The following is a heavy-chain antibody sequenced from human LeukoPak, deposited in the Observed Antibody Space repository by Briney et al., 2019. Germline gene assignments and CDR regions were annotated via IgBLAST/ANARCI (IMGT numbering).Heavy chain of an antibody. V-gene: IGHV4-34*01. J-gene: IGHJ4*02. CDR2: INHSGST. Sequence: SETLSLTCAVYGGSFSTYYWSGVRQPPGKGLEWSGEINHSGSTNYNPSLKSRVTISANTSKGQFSLRLTSVPAADTAVYYCSTRGDWGQGTLVTVSS. CDR3: STRGD. CDR1: GGSFSTYY.